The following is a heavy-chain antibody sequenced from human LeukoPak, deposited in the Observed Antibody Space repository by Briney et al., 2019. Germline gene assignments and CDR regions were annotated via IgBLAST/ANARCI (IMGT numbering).Heavy chain of an antibody. CDR2: ISTNGGST. V-gene: IGHV3-64*01. CDR1: GFTFRSYC. J-gene: IGHJ4*02. Sequence: GGSLRLSCAASGFTFRSYCMHWVRQAPGKGLEYVSAISTNGGSTYYANSVKGRFTISRDNSKNTLYLQMGRLRAEDMAVYYCAGGDGYRDIGLLDYWGQGTLVSVSS. CDR3: AGGDGYRDIGLLDY. D-gene: IGHD5-24*01.